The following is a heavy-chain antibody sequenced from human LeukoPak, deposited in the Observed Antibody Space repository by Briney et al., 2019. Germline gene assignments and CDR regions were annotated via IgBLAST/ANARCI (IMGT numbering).Heavy chain of an antibody. Sequence: PEGSLRLSCAASGFTFSNYEMHWVRQAPGKGLEWLSYISSVGSNIYYADSVKGRFTISRDNAKNSLYLQMDSLRAEDTAVYYCARSGLPFFADYWGRGTLVSVSS. D-gene: IGHD3-3*01. V-gene: IGHV3-48*03. CDR2: ISSVGSNI. CDR3: ARSGLPFFADY. CDR1: GFTFSNYE. J-gene: IGHJ4*02.